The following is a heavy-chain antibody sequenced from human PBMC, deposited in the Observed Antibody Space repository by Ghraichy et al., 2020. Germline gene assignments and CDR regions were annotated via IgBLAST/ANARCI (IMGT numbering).Heavy chain of an antibody. V-gene: IGHV1-46*01. CDR2: INASGNNT. CDR1: GYTFTRYY. CDR3: AQSSSAQKGSYYYYGMDV. D-gene: IGHD2-2*01. J-gene: IGHJ6*02. Sequence: ASVKVSCKASGYTFTRYYMHWVRQAPGQGLEWMGIINASGNNTRYAQKFQGRVTMTRDMSTSTGYMELSSLRFEDTAVYYCAQSSSAQKGSYYYYGMDVWGQGTTVTVSS.